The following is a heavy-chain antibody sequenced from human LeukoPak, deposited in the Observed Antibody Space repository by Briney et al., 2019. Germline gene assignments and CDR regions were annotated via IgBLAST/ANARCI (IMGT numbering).Heavy chain of an antibody. D-gene: IGHD3-10*01. Sequence: GESLKISCKGSGYSFTSYWSGWVRQMPGKGLEWMGIIYPGDSDTRYSPSFQGQVTISADKSSSTAYLQWSSLKASDTAMYYSARSTYYYGSGSNSMAFDIWGQGTMVTVSS. CDR1: GYSFTSYW. J-gene: IGHJ3*02. CDR3: ARSTYYYGSGSNSMAFDI. CDR2: IYPGDSDT. V-gene: IGHV5-51*01.